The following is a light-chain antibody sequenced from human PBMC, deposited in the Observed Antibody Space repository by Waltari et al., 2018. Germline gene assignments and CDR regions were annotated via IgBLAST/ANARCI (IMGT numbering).Light chain of an antibody. Sequence: DIQLTQSPSFLSASVGDRVTITCRASQGISRYLAWYQQKPGNAPKLLIYAASTLQSGVPSRFSGSGSGTEFTLTISSLQPEDCATYYCQQLNNYPLTFGQGTKVEIK. V-gene: IGKV1-9*01. CDR1: QGISRY. CDR2: AAS. J-gene: IGKJ1*01. CDR3: QQLNNYPLT.